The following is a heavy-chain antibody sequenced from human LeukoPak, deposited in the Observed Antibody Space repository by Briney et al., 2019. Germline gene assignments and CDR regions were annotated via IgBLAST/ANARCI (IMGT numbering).Heavy chain of an antibody. CDR3: ARDLEYSSSPEGDSFDY. D-gene: IGHD6-6*01. V-gene: IGHV1-46*01. J-gene: IGHJ4*02. CDR2: INPSGGST. CDR1: GYTFTSYY. Sequence: ASVKVSCKASGYTFTSYYMHWVRQAPGQGLEWMGIINPSGGSTSYAQKFQGRVTMTRDTSTSTVYMELSSLRSGDTAVYYCARDLEYSSSPEGDSFDYWGQGTLVTVSS.